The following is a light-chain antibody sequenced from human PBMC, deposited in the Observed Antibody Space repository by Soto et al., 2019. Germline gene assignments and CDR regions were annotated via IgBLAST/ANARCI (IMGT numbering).Light chain of an antibody. V-gene: IGKV1-5*01. CDR3: QQYNSFSIT. Sequence: DIQMTQSPSTLSASVGDRVTVTCRASQSISSWLAWYQQKPGKAPQLLIYDASSLQSGVPSRFSGSGSGTEFTLTISSLLPDDFATYYCQQYNSFSITFGGGTKVEIK. CDR2: DAS. CDR1: QSISSW. J-gene: IGKJ4*01.